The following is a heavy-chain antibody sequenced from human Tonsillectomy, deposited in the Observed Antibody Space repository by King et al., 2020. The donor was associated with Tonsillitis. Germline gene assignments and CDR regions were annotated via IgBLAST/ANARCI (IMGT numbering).Heavy chain of an antibody. CDR1: GGSISSGGYS. CDR2: IYHRESP. CDR3: ARDAGDYGMDV. V-gene: IGHV4-30-2*01. D-gene: IGHD4-17*01. J-gene: IGHJ6*02. Sequence: LQLQESGSGLVKPSQILSLTCAVSGGSISSGGYSWSWIRQPPGKGLEWIGYIYHRESPYYNPSLKSRVTISIDRSKNHLSLNLSSVTAADTAVYYCARDAGDYGMDVWGQGTTVTVSS.